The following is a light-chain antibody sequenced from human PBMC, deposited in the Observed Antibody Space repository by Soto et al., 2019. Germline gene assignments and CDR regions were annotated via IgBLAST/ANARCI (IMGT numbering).Light chain of an antibody. CDR1: SSNIGSNT. Sequence: QSVLTQPPSASGTPGQRVTISCCGSSSNIGSNTVNWYQQLPGTAPKLLIYSNNQRPSGVPDRFSGSKSGTSASLAISGLQSEDEADYYCKSYDNILRAWVFGGGTKLTVL. CDR3: KSYDNILRAWV. J-gene: IGLJ3*02. V-gene: IGLV1-44*01. CDR2: SNN.